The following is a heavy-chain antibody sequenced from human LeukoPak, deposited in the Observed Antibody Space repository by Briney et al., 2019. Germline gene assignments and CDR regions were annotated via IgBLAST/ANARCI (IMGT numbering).Heavy chain of an antibody. CDR3: AKNGPIVPALYYYYGMDV. CDR1: GFTFSSYA. D-gene: IGHD2-2*01. V-gene: IGHV3-23*01. CDR2: ISGSGGST. Sequence: GGSLRLSCAASGFTFSSYAMSWVRQAPGKGLKWVSAISGSGGSTYYADSVKGRFTISRDNSKNTLYLQMNSLTAEDTAVYYCAKNGPIVPALYYYYGMDVWAKGPRSPSP. J-gene: IGHJ6*02.